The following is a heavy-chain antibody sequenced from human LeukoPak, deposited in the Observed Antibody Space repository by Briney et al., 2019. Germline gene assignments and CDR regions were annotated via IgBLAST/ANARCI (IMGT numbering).Heavy chain of an antibody. J-gene: IGHJ4*02. CDR1: GFXFSSYA. V-gene: IGHV3-23*01. CDR2: ISGSGGST. CDR3: AKWSSYYSTYYFDY. Sequence: GGSLRLSCAPSGFXFSSYAISWVRQAPGKGLEWVSAISGSGGSTYYADSVKGRFTISRDNSKNTLYLQMNSLRAEDTAVYYCAKWSSYYSTYYFDYWGQGTLVTVSS. D-gene: IGHD3-10*01.